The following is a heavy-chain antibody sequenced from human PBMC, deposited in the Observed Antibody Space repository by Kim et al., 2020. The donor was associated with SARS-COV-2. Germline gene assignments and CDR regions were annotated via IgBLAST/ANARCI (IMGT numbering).Heavy chain of an antibody. CDR2: IKEDGSEK. J-gene: IGHJ6*02. CDR3: ATERDKAAAGTGYYYYGMDV. Sequence: GGSLRLSCAASGFTFSNYWMSWVCQAPGKGLEWVANIKEDGSEKYYVDSVKGRFTISRDNAKNSLYLQMNSLRAEDTAVYYCATERDKAAAGTGYYYYGMDVWGQGTTVTVSS. V-gene: IGHV3-7*01. CDR1: GFTFSNYW. D-gene: IGHD6-13*01.